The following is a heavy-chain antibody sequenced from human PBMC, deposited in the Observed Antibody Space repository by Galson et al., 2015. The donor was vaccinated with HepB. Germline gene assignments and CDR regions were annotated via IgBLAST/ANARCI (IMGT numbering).Heavy chain of an antibody. CDR2: ISGSGGRT. Sequence: SLRLSCAASGFTFNNYAMNWVRQAPGKGLEWVTGISGSGGRTYDADSVKGRSTISRDNSKNTLYLQMNSLRAEDTAVYYCAGGTYLVGAFDIWGQGTMVTVSS. V-gene: IGHV3-23*01. J-gene: IGHJ3*02. CDR3: AGGTYLVGAFDI. D-gene: IGHD1-26*01. CDR1: GFTFNNYA.